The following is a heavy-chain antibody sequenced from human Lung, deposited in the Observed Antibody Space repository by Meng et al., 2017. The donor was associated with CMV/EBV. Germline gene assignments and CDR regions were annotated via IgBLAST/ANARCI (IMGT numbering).Heavy chain of an antibody. CDR1: GGSMSSTNW. V-gene: IGHV4-4*02. Sequence: QVRLQAAGPGMVKASGTLSLTCAVSGGSMSSTNWWSWVRQPPGKGLEWIGEIYHSGSTNYNPSLKSRVSISVDKSKNQFSLKLSSVTAADTAVYYCARADKVRFDYWGQGTLVTVSS. CDR2: IYHSGST. CDR3: ARADKVRFDY. J-gene: IGHJ4*02.